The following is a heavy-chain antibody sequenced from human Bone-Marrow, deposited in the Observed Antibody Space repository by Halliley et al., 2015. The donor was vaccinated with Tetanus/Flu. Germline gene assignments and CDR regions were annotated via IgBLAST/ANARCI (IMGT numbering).Heavy chain of an antibody. CDR3: AREKDFWSGFGLYGMDV. Sequence: SINGAESYKGYADPVKGRFTISRDNAKNSLYLQMNNLRAEDTAVYYCAREKDFWSGFGLYGMDVWGQGTTVTVSS. CDR2: INGAESYK. J-gene: IGHJ6*02. D-gene: IGHD3-3*01. V-gene: IGHV3-21*01.